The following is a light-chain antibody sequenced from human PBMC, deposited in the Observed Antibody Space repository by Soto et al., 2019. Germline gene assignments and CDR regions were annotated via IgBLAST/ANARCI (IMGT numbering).Light chain of an antibody. CDR2: DDG. V-gene: IGLV3-21*02. J-gene: IGLJ1*01. CDR3: QVWDISSDQYL. CDR1: NIESKS. Sequence: SYELTQPPSVSVAPGQTARITCGGNNIESKSVHWYQQRPGQAPVLVLYDDGNRPSGIPERLSGSNSGSTATLTINSVEASDEADYFCQVWDISSDQYLFGPGTKVTVL.